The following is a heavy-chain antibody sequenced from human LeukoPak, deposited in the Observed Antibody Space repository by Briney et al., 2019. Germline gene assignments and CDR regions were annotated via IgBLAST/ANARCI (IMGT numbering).Heavy chain of an antibody. V-gene: IGHV1-18*01. Sequence: ASVKVSCKASGYTFTGYGISWVRQAPGQGLEWMGWISAYNGYTNYAQKFQGRVTITADKSTSTAYMELSSLRSEDTAVYYCASPTGYSSGWLDYWGQGTLVTVSS. D-gene: IGHD6-19*01. CDR1: GYTFTGYG. CDR3: ASPTGYSSGWLDY. CDR2: ISAYNGYT. J-gene: IGHJ4*02.